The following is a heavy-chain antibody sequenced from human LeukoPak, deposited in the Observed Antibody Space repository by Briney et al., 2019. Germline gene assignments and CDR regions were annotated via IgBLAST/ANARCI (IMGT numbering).Heavy chain of an antibody. Sequence: SETLSLTRTVSGGSLRLHYGCWIPQPPGKGLEWIGYIYYSGRTNYNPSLKSRVTISVDTSKNQFSLKLSSVTAADTAVCYCARQESTRGFDYWGQGTLVTVSS. J-gene: IGHJ4*02. V-gene: IGHV4-59*08. CDR3: ARQESTRGFDY. D-gene: IGHD3-16*01. CDR2: IYYSGRT. CDR1: GGSLRLHY.